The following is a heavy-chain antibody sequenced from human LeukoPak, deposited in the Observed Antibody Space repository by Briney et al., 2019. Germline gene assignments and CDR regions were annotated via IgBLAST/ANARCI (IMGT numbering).Heavy chain of an antibody. V-gene: IGHV3-7*01. J-gene: IGHJ4*02. CDR2: IKQDGSEK. Sequence: GGSLRLSCAASGFTFSSYWMSWVRQAPEKGLEWVANIKQDGSEKYYADSVKGRFTISRDNSKDTLYLQMNSLRAEDTAVYYCAKDGRYCSGDSCYSGYYFDYWGQGTLVTVSS. CDR3: AKDGRYCSGDSCYSGYYFDY. D-gene: IGHD2-15*01. CDR1: GFTFSSYW.